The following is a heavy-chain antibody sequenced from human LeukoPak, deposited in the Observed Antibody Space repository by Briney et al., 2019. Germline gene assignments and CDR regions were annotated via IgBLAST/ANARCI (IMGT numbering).Heavy chain of an antibody. J-gene: IGHJ3*02. CDR2: ISAYNGNT. Sequence: ASVKVSCKASGYAFTSYGISWVRQDPGQGLEWMGWISAYNGNTNYAQKLQGRVTMTTDTSTSTAYMELRSLRSDDTAVYYCARHETPAAISPGAFDIWGQGTMVTVSS. V-gene: IGHV1-18*01. CDR3: ARHETPAAISPGAFDI. CDR1: GYAFTSYG. D-gene: IGHD2-2*02.